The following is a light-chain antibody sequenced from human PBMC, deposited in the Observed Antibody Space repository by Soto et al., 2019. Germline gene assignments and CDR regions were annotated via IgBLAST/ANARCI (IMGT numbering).Light chain of an antibody. Sequence: QSALTQPASVSGSPGQSITISCTGTSSDVGGYNYVSWYQQHPGKAPKLMIDDVSNRPSGVSNRFSGSKSGNTASLTISGLQAEDEADYYCSSYTSSSVYVFGTGTKLTVL. J-gene: IGLJ1*01. V-gene: IGLV2-14*01. CDR3: SSYTSSSVYV. CDR2: DVS. CDR1: SSDVGGYNY.